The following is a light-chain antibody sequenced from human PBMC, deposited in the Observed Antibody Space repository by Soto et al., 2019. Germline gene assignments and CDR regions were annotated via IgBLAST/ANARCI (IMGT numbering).Light chain of an antibody. CDR1: QSVNSN. J-gene: IGKJ4*01. Sequence: EIVMTQSPATLSVSPGERATLSCRASQSVNSNLAWYQQKPGQAPRLLISGASTRATGIPARFSGSGSGTDFTLTISSLQSEDFAVYYCQQYNDWAPLTFGGGTQVEI. CDR3: QQYNDWAPLT. V-gene: IGKV3D-15*01. CDR2: GAS.